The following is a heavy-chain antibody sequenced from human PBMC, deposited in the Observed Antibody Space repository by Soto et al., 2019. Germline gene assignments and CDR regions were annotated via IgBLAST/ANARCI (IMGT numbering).Heavy chain of an antibody. V-gene: IGHV4-31*03. CDR1: GGSISSGGYY. Sequence: SETLSLTCTVSGGSISSGGYYWSWIRQHPGKGLEWIGYIYYSGSTYYNPSLKSRVTISVDTSKNQFSLKLSSVTAADTAVYYCARSAVRVNWFDPWGQGTLVTAPQ. J-gene: IGHJ5*02. CDR2: IYYSGST. CDR3: ARSAVRVNWFDP. D-gene: IGHD2-15*01.